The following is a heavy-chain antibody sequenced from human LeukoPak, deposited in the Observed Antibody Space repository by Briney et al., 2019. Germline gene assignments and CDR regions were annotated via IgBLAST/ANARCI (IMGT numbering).Heavy chain of an antibody. CDR2: ISSGGGST. V-gene: IGHV3-64*01. J-gene: IGHJ3*02. CDR1: GFTFSNYA. Sequence: PGGSLRLSCTASGFTFSNYAMHWVRQAPGKGLEYVSAISSGGGSTYYANSVKGRFTISRDNSKNTLYLQMGSLRAEDMAVYYCARGVPYYDILTGVSFDIWGQGTMVTVSS. D-gene: IGHD3-9*01. CDR3: ARGVPYYDILTGVSFDI.